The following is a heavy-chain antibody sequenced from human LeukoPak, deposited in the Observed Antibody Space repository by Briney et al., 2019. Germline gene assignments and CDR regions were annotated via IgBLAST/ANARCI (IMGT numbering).Heavy chain of an antibody. J-gene: IGHJ4*02. CDR2: VNGNGGST. CDR3: AKSLYGGCDY. D-gene: IGHD3-16*02. CDR1: GFSFSTYA. Sequence: GGSLRLSCAASGFSFSTYAMSWVRQAPGKGLEWVSGVNGNGGSTSYADPVKGRFTIFRDNSKNTVYLQMNSLRVEDTAVYYCAKSLYGGCDYWGQGTVVTVSS. V-gene: IGHV3-23*01.